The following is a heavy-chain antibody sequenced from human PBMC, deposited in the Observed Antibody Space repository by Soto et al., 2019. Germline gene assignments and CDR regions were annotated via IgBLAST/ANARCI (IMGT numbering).Heavy chain of an antibody. Sequence: EVQLLESGGGLVQPGGSLRLSCAASGFTFSGYAMTWVRQAPGKGLQWVSSISESGGSTHYADAVKGRFTISRDNSKNTLYLQMNSLRAEDTAVYYCAKNPNGFDSWGRGTLVTVSS. V-gene: IGHV3-23*01. J-gene: IGHJ5*01. CDR3: AKNPNGFDS. CDR2: ISESGGST. CDR1: GFTFSGYA.